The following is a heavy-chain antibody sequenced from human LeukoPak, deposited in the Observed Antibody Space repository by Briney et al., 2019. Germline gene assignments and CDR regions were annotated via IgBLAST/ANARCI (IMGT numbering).Heavy chain of an antibody. CDR1: GYTFTNYA. CDR2: INTITGNP. D-gene: IGHD3-22*01. V-gene: IGHV7-4-1*02. Sequence: GASVKVSCKASGYTFTNYAMNWVRQAPGRGLEWMGWINTITGNPTYAQGFTGQFVFSLDTSVSTAYLQISSLKAEDTAMYFCVRAAHDSGGHLQYYFDYWGQGTLVTVSS. CDR3: VRAAHDSGGHLQYYFDY. J-gene: IGHJ4*02.